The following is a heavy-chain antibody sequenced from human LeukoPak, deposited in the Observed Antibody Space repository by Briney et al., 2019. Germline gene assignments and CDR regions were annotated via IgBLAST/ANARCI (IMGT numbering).Heavy chain of an antibody. CDR3: ARTRRGDIVVVPAAMGAIDY. CDR2: IYYSGDT. V-gene: IGHV4-59*08. Sequence: SETLSLTCTVSDGAIAGYSWGWIRQPPGKGLEWIGYIYYSGDTNYNPSLRSRVTVSVDTSKNQFSLKLSSVTAADTAVYYCARTRRGDIVVVPAAMGAIDYWGQGTLVTVSS. CDR1: DGAIAGYS. D-gene: IGHD2-2*01. J-gene: IGHJ4*02.